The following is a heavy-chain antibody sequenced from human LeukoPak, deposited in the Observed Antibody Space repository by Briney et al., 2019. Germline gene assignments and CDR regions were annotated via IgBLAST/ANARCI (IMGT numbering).Heavy chain of an antibody. CDR2: INHSGST. Sequence: PSETLSLTCAVYGGSFSGYYWSWIRQPPGKGLEWTGEINHSGSTNYNPSLKSRVTISVDTSRNQFSLKVSSVTAADTAVYYCARQKAFGTFDYYYYMDVWGKGTTVTISS. CDR1: GGSFSGYY. J-gene: IGHJ6*03. V-gene: IGHV4-34*01. CDR3: ARQKAFGTFDYYYYMDV. D-gene: IGHD3-3*01.